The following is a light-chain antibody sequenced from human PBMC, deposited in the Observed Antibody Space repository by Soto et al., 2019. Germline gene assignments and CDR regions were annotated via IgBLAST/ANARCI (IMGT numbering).Light chain of an antibody. V-gene: IGKV3-15*01. CDR1: QGVSSY. CDR3: QQYNNWPPWK. CDR2: GAS. J-gene: IGKJ1*01. Sequence: EIVMTQSPATLSVSPGERATLSCRASQGVSSYLAWYQKTPGQAPMLLIYGASTSATGIPARLSGRGSWTDFTPTITSPQSEAVAVDYYQQYNNWPPWKFGQGTKVESK.